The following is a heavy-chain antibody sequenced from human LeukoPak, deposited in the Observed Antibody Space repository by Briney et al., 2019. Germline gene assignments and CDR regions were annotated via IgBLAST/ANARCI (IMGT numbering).Heavy chain of an antibody. CDR2: INPNSGGT. CDR1: GYTFTYYY. CDR3: AKRSAESSGYFDS. Sequence: ASVKVSCKTSGYTFTYYYMHWVRQAPGQGLEWMGWINPNSGGTNYAQKFQGRVTMTRDTSISTAYMELSSLKSDDTAIYYCAKRSAESSGYFDSWGQGTLVTVSS. V-gene: IGHV1-2*02. J-gene: IGHJ4*02. D-gene: IGHD6-19*01.